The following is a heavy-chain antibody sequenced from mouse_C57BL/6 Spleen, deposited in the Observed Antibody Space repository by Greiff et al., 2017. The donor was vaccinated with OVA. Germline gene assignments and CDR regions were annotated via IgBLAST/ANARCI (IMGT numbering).Heavy chain of an antibody. J-gene: IGHJ2*01. D-gene: IGHD1-1*01. CDR2: IYYSGTI. CDR3: AVIYYYGSSYFDY. V-gene: IGHV3-5*01. Sequence: VQLQQSGPGLVKPSQTVFLTCTVTGISITTGNYRWSWIRQFPGNKLEWIGYIYYSGTITYNPSLTSRTTITRDTPKNQFFLEMNSLTAEDTATYYCAVIYYYGSSYFDYWGQGTTLTVSS. CDR1: GISITTGNYR.